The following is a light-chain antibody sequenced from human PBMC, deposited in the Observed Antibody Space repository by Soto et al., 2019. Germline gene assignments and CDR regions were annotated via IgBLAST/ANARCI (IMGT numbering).Light chain of an antibody. V-gene: IGLV1-40*01. J-gene: IGLJ1*01. CDR1: SSNIGARVD. Sequence: QSVLTQPPSVSGAPGQTVTISCTGTSSNIGARVDVHWYQHLPGLAPKLLIYANNIRPSAVPDRFSGSKSGSSASLAISGLQAEDEGDYYCQSYDSSLSGSYAFGTGTKVTVL. CDR3: QSYDSSLSGSYA. CDR2: ANN.